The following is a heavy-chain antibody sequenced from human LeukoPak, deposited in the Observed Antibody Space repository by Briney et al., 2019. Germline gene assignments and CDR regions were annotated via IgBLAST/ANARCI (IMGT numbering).Heavy chain of an antibody. V-gene: IGHV3-23*01. J-gene: IGHJ6*02. CDR1: GFTFSSYA. D-gene: IGHD6-19*01. CDR3: AKVRSPQWLPRGYYGMDV. Sequence: GGSLRLSCAASGFTFSSYAMSWVRQAPGKGLEWVSAISGSGGSTYYADSVKGRFTISRDNSKNTLYLQMNSLRAEDTAVYYCAKVRSPQWLPRGYYGMDVCLQGTTVTVSS. CDR2: ISGSGGST.